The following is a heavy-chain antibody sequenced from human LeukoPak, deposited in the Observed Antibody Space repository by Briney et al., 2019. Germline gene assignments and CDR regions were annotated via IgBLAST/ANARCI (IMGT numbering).Heavy chain of an antibody. V-gene: IGHV3-23*01. Sequence: PGGSLRLSCAASGFTFSSYAMSWVRQAPGKGLEWVSAISGSGGSTYYADSVKGRFTISRDNSKNTLYLQMNSLRAEDTAVYYCAKGRRGVRGFSPDYWGQGTLVTVSS. CDR1: GFTFSSYA. J-gene: IGHJ4*02. CDR2: ISGSGGST. CDR3: AKGRRGVRGFSPDY. D-gene: IGHD3-10*01.